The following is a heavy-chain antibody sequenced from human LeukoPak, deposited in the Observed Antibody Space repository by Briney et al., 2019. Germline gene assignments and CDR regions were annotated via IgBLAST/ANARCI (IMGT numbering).Heavy chain of an antibody. Sequence: PGGSLRLSCAASGFTFSSYWMSWVRQATGKGLEWVANIKQDGSEKYYVDSVKGRFTISRDNAKNSLYLQMNSLRVDDTAVYYCARGHRAWSYWGQGTLVTVSS. V-gene: IGHV3-7*01. CDR1: GFTFSSYW. CDR3: ARGHRAWSY. D-gene: IGHD3-3*01. CDR2: IKQDGSEK. J-gene: IGHJ4*02.